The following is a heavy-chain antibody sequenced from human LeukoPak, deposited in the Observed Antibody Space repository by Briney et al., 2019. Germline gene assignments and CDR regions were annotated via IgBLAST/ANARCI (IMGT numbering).Heavy chain of an antibody. V-gene: IGHV3-9*01. J-gene: IGHJ1*01. D-gene: IGHD4-23*01. Sequence: GGSLRLSCAASGFTFDDYAMHWVRQAPGKGLEWVSGISWNSGSIGYADSVKGRFTISRDNAKNSLYLQMNSLRAEDTASYYCAKDRYGGNSGYFQHWGQGTLVTVSS. CDR3: AKDRYGGNSGYFQH. CDR2: ISWNSGSI. CDR1: GFTFDDYA.